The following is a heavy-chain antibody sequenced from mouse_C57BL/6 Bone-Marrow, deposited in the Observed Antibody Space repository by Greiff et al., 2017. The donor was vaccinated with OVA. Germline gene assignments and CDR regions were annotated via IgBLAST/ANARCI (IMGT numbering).Heavy chain of an antibody. V-gene: IGHV1-82*01. CDR3: ARSKDGYLFAY. D-gene: IGHD2-3*01. J-gene: IGHJ3*01. CDR2: IYPGDGDT. Sequence: QVQLQQSGPELVKPGASVKISCKASGYAFSSSWMNWVKQRPGKGLEWIGRIYPGDGDTNYNGKFKGKATLTADKSSSKAYMQLSSLTSEDSAVYFCARSKDGYLFAYWGQGTLVTVSA. CDR1: GYAFSSSW.